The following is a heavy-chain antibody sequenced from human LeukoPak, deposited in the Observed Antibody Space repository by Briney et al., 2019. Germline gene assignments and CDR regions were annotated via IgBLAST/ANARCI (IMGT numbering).Heavy chain of an antibody. Sequence: GGSLRLSCAASGFTFSGYWMAWVRQPPGGGLEWVAHIRPDGSEKNYVDPVKGRFTISRDNANNSLYLQMDTLRVEDTAVYYCARDLDWGQGTLVTVSS. CDR3: ARDLD. J-gene: IGHJ4*02. CDR2: IRPDGSEK. V-gene: IGHV3-7*05. CDR1: GFTFSGYW.